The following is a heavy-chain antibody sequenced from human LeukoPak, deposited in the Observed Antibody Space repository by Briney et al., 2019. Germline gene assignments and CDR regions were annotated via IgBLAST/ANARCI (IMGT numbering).Heavy chain of an antibody. J-gene: IGHJ5*02. V-gene: IGHV1-69*04. CDR1: GGTFSSYT. CDR3: ARDRSSWGDGWFDP. Sequence: ASVKVSCKASGGTFSSYTISWVRQAPGQGLEWMGRIIPILGIASYAQKFQGRVTITADKSTSTAYMELSSLRSEDTAVYYCARDRSSWGDGWFDPWGQGTLVTVSS. D-gene: IGHD6-13*01. CDR2: IIPILGIA.